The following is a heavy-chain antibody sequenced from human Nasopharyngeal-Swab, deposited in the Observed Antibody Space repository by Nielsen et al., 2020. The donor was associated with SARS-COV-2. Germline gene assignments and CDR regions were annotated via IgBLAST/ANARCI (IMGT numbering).Heavy chain of an antibody. D-gene: IGHD3-10*01. CDR2: IYYSGST. J-gene: IGHJ6*03. CDR1: GGSISSSSYC. CDR3: ARVLWFGELPYYYYYYMDV. V-gene: IGHV4-39*01. Sequence: SETLSLTCTVSGGSISSSSYCWGWIRQPPGKGLEWIGSIYYSGSTYYNPSLKSRVTISVDTSKNQFSLKLSSVTAADTAVYYCARVLWFGELPYYYYYYMDVWGKGTTVTVSS.